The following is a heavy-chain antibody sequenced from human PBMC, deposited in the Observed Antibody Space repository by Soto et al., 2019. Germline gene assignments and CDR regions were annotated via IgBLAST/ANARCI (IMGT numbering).Heavy chain of an antibody. Sequence: GGSLRLSCAASGFTFSSYAMSWVRQAPGKGLEWVSAISGSGGSTYYADSVKGRFTISRDNSKNTLYLQMNSLRAEDTAVYYCAKDTPPSYYYDSAIFDYWGQGTLVTVSS. CDR3: AKDTPPSYYYDSAIFDY. CDR2: ISGSGGST. V-gene: IGHV3-23*01. D-gene: IGHD3-22*01. CDR1: GFTFSSYA. J-gene: IGHJ4*02.